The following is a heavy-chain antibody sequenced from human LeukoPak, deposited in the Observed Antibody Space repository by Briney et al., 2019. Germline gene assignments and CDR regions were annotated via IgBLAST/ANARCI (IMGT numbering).Heavy chain of an antibody. D-gene: IGHD2-2*01. CDR3: ATQDIVVVPAAPFNYYYGMDV. V-gene: IGHV1-3*01. J-gene: IGHJ6*04. CDR2: INAGNGNT. Sequence: ASVKVSCKASGYTFTSYAMHWVRQAPGRRLEWMGWINAGNGNTKYSQKFQGRVTITRDTSTSTAYMELSSLRSGDTAVYYCATQDIVVVPAAPFNYYYGMDVWGKGTTVTVSS. CDR1: GYTFTSYA.